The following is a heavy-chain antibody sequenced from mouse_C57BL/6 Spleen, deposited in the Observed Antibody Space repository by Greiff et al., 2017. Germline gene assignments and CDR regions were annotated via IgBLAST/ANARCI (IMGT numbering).Heavy chain of an antibody. CDR2: ISDGGSYT. V-gene: IGHV5-4*03. CDR1: GFTFSSYA. CDR3: ARGGYDRYFDV. J-gene: IGHJ1*03. Sequence: EVMLVESGGGLVKPGGSLKLSCAASGFTFSSYAMSWVRQTPEKRLEWVATISDGGSYTYYPDNVKGRFTISRDNAKNNLYLQMSHLKSEDTAMYYCARGGYDRYFDVWGTGTTVTVSS. D-gene: IGHD2-2*01.